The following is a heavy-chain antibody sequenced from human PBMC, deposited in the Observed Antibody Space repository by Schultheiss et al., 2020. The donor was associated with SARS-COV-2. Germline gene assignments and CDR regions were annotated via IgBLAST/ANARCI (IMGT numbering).Heavy chain of an antibody. D-gene: IGHD1-7*01. CDR1: GGSISSYY. J-gene: IGHJ3*02. CDR2: IYYSGST. Sequence: SETLSPTCTVSGGSISSYYWSWFRQPPGKGLEWIGYIYYSGSTNYNPSLKSRVTISVDTSKNQFSLKLSSVTAADTAVYYCARGGNWNYGDAFDIWGQGTMVTVSS. CDR3: ARGGNWNYGDAFDI. V-gene: IGHV4-59*01.